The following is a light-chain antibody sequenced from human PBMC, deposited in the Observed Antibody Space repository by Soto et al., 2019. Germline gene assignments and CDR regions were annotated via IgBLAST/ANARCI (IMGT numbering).Light chain of an antibody. CDR3: SSYAGSLYV. CDR1: SSDVGDYNY. Sequence: QSALTQPPSASGSPGQSVTISCTGTSSDVGDYNYVSWYQQHPGKAPKLMIYEVSKRPSGVPDRFSGSKSGNTAFLTVSGLQAEDEADYYCSSYAGSLYVFGTGTKVTVL. CDR2: EVS. V-gene: IGLV2-8*01. J-gene: IGLJ1*01.